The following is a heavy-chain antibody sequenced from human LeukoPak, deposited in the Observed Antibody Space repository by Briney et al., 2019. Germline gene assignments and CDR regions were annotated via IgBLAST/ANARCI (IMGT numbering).Heavy chain of an antibody. CDR1: GFTFSRHW. CDR3: ARLQIAVSATGGFDY. D-gene: IGHD6-19*01. V-gene: IGHV3-7*03. J-gene: IGHJ4*02. CDR2: IKEDGSEK. Sequence: GGSLRLACAASGFTFSRHWMSWVRQAPGKGLEWVANIKEDGSEKTYVDSVKGRFTISRDNAKNSLYLQINSLRAEDTAIYYCARLQIAVSATGGFDYWGQGTLVTVSS.